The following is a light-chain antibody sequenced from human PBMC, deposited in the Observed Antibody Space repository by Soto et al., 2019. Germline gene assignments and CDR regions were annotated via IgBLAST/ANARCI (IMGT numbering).Light chain of an antibody. J-gene: IGKJ4*01. V-gene: IGKV3-20*01. CDR1: QTVSSRF. Sequence: VLTRSRVTPSSNHGERATLSCRASQTVSSRFLAWYQQKPGQAPRLLIYGALSRATGIPDRFSGSGSGTVFTLTSSIEHEEFVVLYCYQRNDSPPLTFGGGTKVDIK. CDR3: QRNDSPPLT. CDR2: GAL.